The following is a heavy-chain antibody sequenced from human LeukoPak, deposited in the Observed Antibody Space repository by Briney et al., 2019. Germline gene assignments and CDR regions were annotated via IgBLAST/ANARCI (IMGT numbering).Heavy chain of an antibody. D-gene: IGHD1-1*01. J-gene: IGHJ4*02. CDR3: AKDQQLVSAKYYFDS. CDR2: IANDGRDK. CDR1: GFTFSRYA. Sequence: GGSLRLSCAASGFTFSRYAMHWVRRAPGKGLEWVAVIANDGRDKHSTDSVKGRFTITRDNAKNTVYLQMNSLRVEDTAIYYCAKDQQLVSAKYYFDSWGQGILVTVSS. V-gene: IGHV3-30*18.